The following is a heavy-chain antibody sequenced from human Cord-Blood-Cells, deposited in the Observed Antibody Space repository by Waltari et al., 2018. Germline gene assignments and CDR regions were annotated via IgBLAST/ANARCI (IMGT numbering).Heavy chain of an antibody. CDR3: ARDQSLYYFDY. CDR1: GYTFTSYY. J-gene: IGHJ4*02. Sequence: QVQLVQSGAEVKKPGASVKVSCKASGYTFTSYYMHWVRQAPGQGLEWMGIINPSGGSTSYAQKFQGRVTMTRDTSTGTVYMELSSLRSEDTAVYYCARDQSLYYFDYWGQGTLVTVSS. V-gene: IGHV1-46*01. CDR2: INPSGGST.